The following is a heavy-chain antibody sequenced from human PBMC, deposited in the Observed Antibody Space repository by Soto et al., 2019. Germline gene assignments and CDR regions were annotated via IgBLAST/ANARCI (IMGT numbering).Heavy chain of an antibody. CDR3: ARRGYSYGLDY. CDR1: GGSFSGYY. J-gene: IGHJ4*02. CDR2: INHSGST. D-gene: IGHD5-18*01. V-gene: IGHV4-34*01. Sequence: SSETLSLTCAVYGGSFSGYYWSWIRQPPGKGLEWIGEINHSGSTNYSPSLKSRVTISVDTSKNQFSLKLSSVTAADTAVYYCARRGYSYGLDYWGQGTLVTVSS.